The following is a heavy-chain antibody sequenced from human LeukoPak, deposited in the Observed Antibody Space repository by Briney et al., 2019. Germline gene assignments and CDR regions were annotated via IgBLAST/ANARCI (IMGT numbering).Heavy chain of an antibody. CDR2: ISAYNGNT. D-gene: IGHD3-22*01. J-gene: IGHJ4*02. Sequence: GASVKVSCKASGYTFTSYGISWVRQAPGQGLEWMGWISAYNGNTNYAQKLQGRVTMTTDTSTSTAYMELRSLRSDDTAVYYCARDEYYYDSSGYSANFDYWGQGTLVTGSS. CDR3: ARDEYYYDSSGYSANFDY. CDR1: GYTFTSYG. V-gene: IGHV1-18*01.